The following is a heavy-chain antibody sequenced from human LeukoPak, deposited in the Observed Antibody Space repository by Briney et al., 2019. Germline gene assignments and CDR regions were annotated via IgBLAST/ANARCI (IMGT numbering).Heavy chain of an antibody. J-gene: IGHJ4*02. V-gene: IGHV3-43*02. CDR3: AKDLPQYYDFWSGYFGGFDY. D-gene: IGHD3-3*01. CDR1: GFTFEDYA. CDR2: INDSGSNI. Sequence: GGSLRLSCAASGFTFEDYAMHWVRQGPGKGLEWVSLINDSGSNIHYADSVKGRFTISRDNSKNSLYLQMNSPRTDDTALYYCAKDLPQYYDFWSGYFGGFDYWGQGTLVTVSS.